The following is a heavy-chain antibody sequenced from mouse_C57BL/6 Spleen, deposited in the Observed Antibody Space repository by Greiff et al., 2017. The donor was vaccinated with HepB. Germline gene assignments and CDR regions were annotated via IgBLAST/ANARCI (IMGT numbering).Heavy chain of an antibody. V-gene: IGHV1-76*01. J-gene: IGHJ2*01. CDR2: IYPGSGNT. Sequence: VKLMESGAELVRPGASVKLSCKASGYTFTDYYINWVKQRPGQGLEWIARIYPGSGNTYYNEKFKGKATLTAEKSSSTAYMQLSSLTSEDSAVYFCARADYYGLPFYWGQGTTLTVSS. D-gene: IGHD1-2*01. CDR1: GYTFTDYY. CDR3: ARADYYGLPFY.